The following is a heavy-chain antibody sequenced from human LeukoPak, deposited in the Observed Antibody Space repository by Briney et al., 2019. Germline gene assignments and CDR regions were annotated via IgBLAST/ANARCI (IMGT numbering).Heavy chain of an antibody. Sequence: GGSLRLSCAASGFTFSSYGMHWVRQAPGKGLEWVAVISYDGSNKYYADSVKGRFTISRDNSKNTLYLQMNSLRAEDTAVYYCAKSVLTGYYTGAFDIWGQGTMVTVSS. CDR1: GFTFSSYG. D-gene: IGHD3-9*01. CDR2: ISYDGSNK. V-gene: IGHV3-30*18. J-gene: IGHJ3*02. CDR3: AKSVLTGYYTGAFDI.